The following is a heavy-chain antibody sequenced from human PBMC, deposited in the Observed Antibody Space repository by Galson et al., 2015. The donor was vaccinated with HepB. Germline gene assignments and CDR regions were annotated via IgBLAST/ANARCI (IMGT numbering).Heavy chain of an antibody. J-gene: IGHJ3*02. Sequence: ETLSLTCTVSGGAVHSVTYYWTWIRQPPGKGREWSGYISYSGTTHYNPSPKSRVTMSVDTSRNQFSLKLSSATAADTAVYYCAREREWLRFDTFDIWGQGTMVTVSS. CDR2: ISYSGTT. V-gene: IGHV4-61*01. CDR1: GGAVHSVTYY. D-gene: IGHD5-12*01. CDR3: AREREWLRFDTFDI.